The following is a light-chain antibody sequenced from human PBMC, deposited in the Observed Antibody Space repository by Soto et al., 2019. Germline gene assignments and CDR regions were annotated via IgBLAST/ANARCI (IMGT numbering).Light chain of an antibody. V-gene: IGKV3-15*01. Sequence: EIVMTQSPATLSVSPGERATLSCRASQSVDSNVAWYRQKPGQAPRLLIYGASTRATGIPTRFSGSGSGTEFSLTIGNLESEDFAVYYCQQYKGWPKTFGQGTKVEIK. J-gene: IGKJ1*01. CDR1: QSVDSN. CDR2: GAS. CDR3: QQYKGWPKT.